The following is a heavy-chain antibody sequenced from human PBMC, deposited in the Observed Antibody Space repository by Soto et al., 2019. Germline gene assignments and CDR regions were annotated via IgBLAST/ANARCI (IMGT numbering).Heavy chain of an antibody. V-gene: IGHV4-4*02. Sequence: QVQLQESGPGLVKPSGTLSLTCAASSGSIFTTNWWSWVRQSPGRGLQWIGDIYHSGSPKYNPSLKSRVSISIDKSKDRFFRNRTSVIAADTAVYFCARKPDVATAKVGGGYVFDVWGQGTMVTVSS. CDR2: IYHSGSP. CDR3: ARKPDVATAKVGGGYVFDV. CDR1: SGSIFTTNW. J-gene: IGHJ3*01. D-gene: IGHD3-16*01.